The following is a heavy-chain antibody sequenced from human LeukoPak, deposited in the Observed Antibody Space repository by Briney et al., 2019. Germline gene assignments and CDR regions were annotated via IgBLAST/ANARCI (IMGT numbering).Heavy chain of an antibody. Sequence: SETLSLTCTVSGGSISTYLWSWIRQPPGKGLEWIGYIYNSGNTNYNPSLKSRVTISVDRSKNQFSLKLSSVPAADTAVYYCARTLSGSFYSDYWGQGTLVTVSS. D-gene: IGHD3-10*01. V-gene: IGHV4-59*01. CDR3: ARTLSGSFYSDY. CDR2: IYNSGNT. J-gene: IGHJ4*02. CDR1: GGSISTYL.